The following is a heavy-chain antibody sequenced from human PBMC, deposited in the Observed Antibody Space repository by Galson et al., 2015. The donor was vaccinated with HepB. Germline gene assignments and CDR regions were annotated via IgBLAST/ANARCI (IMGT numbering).Heavy chain of an antibody. CDR3: ARIYYYYYYGMDV. CDR2: IYYSGST. CDR1: GGSISSSNW. Sequence: SESLSLTCAGSGGSISSSNWWSWVRQPPGKGLEWIGSIYYSGSTYYNPSLKSRVTISVDTSKNQFSLKLSSVTAADTAVYYCARIYYYYYYGMDVWGQGTTVTVSS. V-gene: IGHV4-39*01. J-gene: IGHJ6*02.